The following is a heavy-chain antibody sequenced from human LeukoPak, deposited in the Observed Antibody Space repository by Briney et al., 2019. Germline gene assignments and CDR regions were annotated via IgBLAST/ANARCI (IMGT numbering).Heavy chain of an antibody. CDR1: GYTFTSYG. Sequence: EASVKVSCKASGYTFTSYGISWVRQAPGQGLEWMGWISAYNGNTNYAQKLQGRVTMTTDTSTSTAYMELGSLRSDDTAVYYCAREEGRYCSSTSCPLDAFDIWGQGTMVTVSS. CDR2: ISAYNGNT. J-gene: IGHJ3*02. V-gene: IGHV1-18*01. CDR3: AREEGRYCSSTSCPLDAFDI. D-gene: IGHD2-2*01.